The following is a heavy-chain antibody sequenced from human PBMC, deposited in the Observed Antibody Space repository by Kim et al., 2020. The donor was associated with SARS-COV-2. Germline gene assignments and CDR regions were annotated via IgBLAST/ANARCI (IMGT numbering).Heavy chain of an antibody. V-gene: IGHV4-39*07. CDR1: GGSISSSSYY. Sequence: SETLSLTCTVSGGSISSSSYYWGWIRQPPGKGLEWIGSIYYSGSTYYNPSLKSRVTISVDTSKNQFSLKLSSVTAADTAVYYCASTRRKWLRNSPPTYGMDVWGQGTTVTVSS. J-gene: IGHJ6*02. CDR3: ASTRRKWLRNSPPTYGMDV. D-gene: IGHD5-12*01. CDR2: IYYSGST.